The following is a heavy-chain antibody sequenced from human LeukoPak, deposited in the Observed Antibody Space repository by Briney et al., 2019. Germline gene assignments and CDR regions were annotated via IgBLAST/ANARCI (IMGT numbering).Heavy chain of an antibody. Sequence: PGGSLRLSCAASGFTFSSYGMHWVRQAPGKGLEWAAVISYDGSNKYYADSVKGRFTISRDNSKNTLYLQMNSLRAEDTAVYYCAKILGYCSGGSCLFDYWGQGTLVTVSS. V-gene: IGHV3-30*18. CDR2: ISYDGSNK. J-gene: IGHJ4*02. CDR1: GFTFSSYG. CDR3: AKILGYCSGGSCLFDY. D-gene: IGHD2-15*01.